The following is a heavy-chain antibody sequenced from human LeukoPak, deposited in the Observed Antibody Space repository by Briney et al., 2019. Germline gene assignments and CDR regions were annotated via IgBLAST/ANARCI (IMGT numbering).Heavy chain of an antibody. V-gene: IGHV3-23*01. CDR2: ISSSGSNT. Sequence: GGSLRLSCAASGFTFSSYTMYWVRQAPGKGLEWVSGISSSGSNTYYADSVKGRFTISRDNSKNTLYLQMNSLRAEDTAIYYCAKEYTGTFSPFPSYFDNWGQGTLVTVSS. D-gene: IGHD1-26*01. CDR3: AKEYTGTFSPFPSYFDN. CDR1: GFTFSSYT. J-gene: IGHJ4*02.